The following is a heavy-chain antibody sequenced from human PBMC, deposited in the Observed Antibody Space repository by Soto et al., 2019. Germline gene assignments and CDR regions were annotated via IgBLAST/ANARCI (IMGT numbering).Heavy chain of an antibody. D-gene: IGHD2-21*01. J-gene: IGHJ4*02. CDR2: VHYSGST. CDR1: CGSIISYY. CDR3: ARASYCGANCYYYFDY. Sequence: SETLSLTCTFSCGSIISYYWSWIRQPPGKGLEWIGYVHYSGSTSYNPSLKSRVTISADTSKNQLSLKLSSVTTADTAVYFCARASYCGANCYYYFDYWGQGILVTVSS. V-gene: IGHV4-59*01.